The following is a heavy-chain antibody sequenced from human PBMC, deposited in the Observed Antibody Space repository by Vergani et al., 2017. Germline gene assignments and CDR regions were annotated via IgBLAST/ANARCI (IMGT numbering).Heavy chain of an antibody. J-gene: IGHJ3*02. CDR2: ISSSSSTI. D-gene: IGHD2-2*01. CDR1: GFTFSSYS. Sequence: EVQLVESGGGLVKPGGSLRLSCAASGFTFSSYSMNWVRQAPGKGLEWVSSISSSSSTIYYADSVKGRFTISRDNAKNSLYLQMNSLRAEDTAVYYCAREWGAYCSSTSCRDAFDIWGQGTMVTVSS. CDR3: AREWGAYCSSTSCRDAFDI. V-gene: IGHV3-21*01.